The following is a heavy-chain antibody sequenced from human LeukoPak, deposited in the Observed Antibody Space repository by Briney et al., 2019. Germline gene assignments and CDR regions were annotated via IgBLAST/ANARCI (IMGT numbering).Heavy chain of an antibody. Sequence: SETLSLTCTVSGGSISSFYWIWMPQPAGKGLEWSGRIYTSGSTNYNPSLKSRVTMSVDTVKNQFSLKLSSVTAADTAVYYCARDLGYGDIYYYGMDVWGQGTTVTVSS. CDR1: GGSISSFY. D-gene: IGHD4-17*01. CDR3: ARDLGYGDIYYYGMDV. V-gene: IGHV4-4*07. CDR2: IYTSGST. J-gene: IGHJ6*02.